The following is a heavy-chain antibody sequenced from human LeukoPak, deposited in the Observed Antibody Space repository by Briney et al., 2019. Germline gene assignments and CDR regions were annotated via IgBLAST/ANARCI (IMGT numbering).Heavy chain of an antibody. CDR2: ISSSGSTI. J-gene: IGHJ4*02. Sequence: GGSLRLSCAASGFTFSDYYMSWIRQAPGKGLEWVSYISSSGSTIYYVDSVKGRFTIFRDNAKNSLYLQMNSLRAEDTAVYYCARDPGYSSGWSYFDYWGQGTLVTVSS. CDR1: GFTFSDYY. V-gene: IGHV3-11*01. D-gene: IGHD6-19*01. CDR3: ARDPGYSSGWSYFDY.